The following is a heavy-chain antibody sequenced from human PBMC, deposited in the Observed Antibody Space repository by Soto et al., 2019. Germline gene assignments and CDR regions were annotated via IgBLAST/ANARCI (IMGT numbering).Heavy chain of an antibody. J-gene: IGHJ6*02. D-gene: IGHD3-10*01. CDR2: IYYSGST. CDR3: ASARGRHYYYGMDV. Sequence: SETLSLTCTVSGGSISSSSYYWGWIRQPPGKGLEWIGSIYYSGSTYYNPSLKSRVTISVDTSKNQFSLKLSSVTAADTAVYYCASARGRHYYYGMDVWGQGTTVTVS. CDR1: GGSISSSSYY. V-gene: IGHV4-39*01.